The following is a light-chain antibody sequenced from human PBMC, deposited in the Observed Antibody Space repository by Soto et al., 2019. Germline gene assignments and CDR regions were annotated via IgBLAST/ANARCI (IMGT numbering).Light chain of an antibody. CDR3: QHYGDWPPYT. CDR1: QSIGKN. J-gene: IGKJ2*01. V-gene: IGKV3-15*01. CDR2: GAS. Sequence: EIVLTQSPATLSVSPGDRATLSCRASQSIGKNLAWYQHRPGRAPRLLIYGASNRASGIPARFSGGGSGTDFTLSISSLQSEDFAVYYCQHYGDWPPYTFGQGNNLDI.